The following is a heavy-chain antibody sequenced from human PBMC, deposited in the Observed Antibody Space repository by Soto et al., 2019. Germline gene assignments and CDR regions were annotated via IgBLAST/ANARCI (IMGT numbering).Heavy chain of an antibody. V-gene: IGHV4-59*01. CDR3: ARADEEAFDI. CDR2: IYYSGST. CDR1: GGSISSYY. D-gene: IGHD6-19*01. Sequence: PSETLSLTCTVSGGSISSYYWSWIRQPPGKGLEWIGYIYYSGSTNYNPSLKSRVTISVDTSKNQFSLKLSSVTAAETAVYYCARADEEAFDIWGKGTMVTVSS. J-gene: IGHJ3*02.